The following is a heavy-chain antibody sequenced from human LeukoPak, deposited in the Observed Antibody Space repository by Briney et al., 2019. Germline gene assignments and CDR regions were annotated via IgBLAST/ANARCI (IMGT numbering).Heavy chain of an antibody. CDR1: GFSLSSYV. J-gene: IGHJ4*02. D-gene: IGHD3-10*01. V-gene: IGHV3-30*01. Sequence: PGGSLRLFCAVSGFSLSSYVMHWVRQAPGKGLEWVAAILTDGTEKFYADSVKGRFTISRDTSENTLYLQMNSLGTEDTAVYYCARESRAGDSGSSPDYWGQGTLVTVSS. CDR2: ILTDGTEK. CDR3: ARESRAGDSGSSPDY.